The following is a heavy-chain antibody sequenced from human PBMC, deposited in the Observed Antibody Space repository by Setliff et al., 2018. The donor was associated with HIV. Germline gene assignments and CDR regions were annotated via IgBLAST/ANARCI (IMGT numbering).Heavy chain of an antibody. CDR2: ISYDGSNK. J-gene: IGHJ4*02. V-gene: IGHV3-30*14. D-gene: IGHD1-1*01. CDR1: GFTFSSYA. CDR3: ARDRTGRDAHNEIDY. Sequence: PGGSLRLSCAASGFTFSSYAMHWVRQAPGKGLEWVAVISYDGSNKYYADSVKGRFTISRDNSKNTLYLQMNSLRIEDTAVYYCARDRTGRDAHNEIDYWGQGTLVTVSS.